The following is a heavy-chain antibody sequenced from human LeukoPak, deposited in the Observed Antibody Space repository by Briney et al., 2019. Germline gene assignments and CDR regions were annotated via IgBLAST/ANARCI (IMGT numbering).Heavy chain of an antibody. D-gene: IGHD6-6*01. CDR3: ARRGGSSLYYYYYGMDV. Sequence: SETLSLTCTVSGGSISSYYWSWIRQPAGKGLEWIGRIYTSGSTNYNPSLKSRVTISVDTSKNQFSLKLSSVTAADTAVYYCARRGGSSLYYYYYGMDVWGQGTTVTVSS. CDR1: GGSISSYY. CDR2: IYTSGST. V-gene: IGHV4-4*07. J-gene: IGHJ6*02.